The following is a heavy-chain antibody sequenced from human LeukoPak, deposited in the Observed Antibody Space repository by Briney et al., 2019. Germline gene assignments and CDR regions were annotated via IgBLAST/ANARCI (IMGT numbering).Heavy chain of an antibody. CDR3: ARARRGYSYVIDY. V-gene: IGHV3-66*01. CDR1: GFTFSTYG. CDR2: IYSDGST. D-gene: IGHD5-18*01. J-gene: IGHJ4*02. Sequence: GGSLRLSCAASGFTFSTYGMNWVRQAPGKGLEWVSVIYSDGSTYYADSVKGRFTISRDNSKNTLYLQMNNLRAEDTAVFYCARARRGYSYVIDYWGQGTLVTVSS.